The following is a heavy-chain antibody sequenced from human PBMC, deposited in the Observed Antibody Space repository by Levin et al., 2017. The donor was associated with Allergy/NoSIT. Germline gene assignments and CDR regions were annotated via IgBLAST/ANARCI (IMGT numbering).Heavy chain of an antibody. J-gene: IGHJ3*02. Sequence: GGSLRLSCAASGFTFSSYGMHWVRQAPGKGLEWVAVISYDGSNKYYADSVKGRFTISRDNSKNTLYLQMNSLRAEDTAVYYCAKNGRYYDSSAEAFDIWGQGTMVTVSS. D-gene: IGHD3-22*01. CDR2: ISYDGSNK. CDR3: AKNGRYYDSSAEAFDI. CDR1: GFTFSSYG. V-gene: IGHV3-30*18.